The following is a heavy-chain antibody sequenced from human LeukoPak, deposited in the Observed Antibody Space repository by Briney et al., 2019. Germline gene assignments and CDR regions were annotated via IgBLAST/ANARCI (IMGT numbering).Heavy chain of an antibody. V-gene: IGHV1-2*02. CDR2: MNPNSGVT. CDR1: GYSFTGHH. D-gene: IGHD3-10*01. Sequence: GASVKVSCKASGYSFTGHHIHWVRQAPGQGLEWMGWMNPNSGVTNYAQKFQDRVSMTRNTSISTAYLEFSGLTSDDTAIYFCARAPTGGGSGSSYTLRYWGQGTLVTVSS. J-gene: IGHJ4*02. CDR3: ARAPTGGGSGSSYTLRY.